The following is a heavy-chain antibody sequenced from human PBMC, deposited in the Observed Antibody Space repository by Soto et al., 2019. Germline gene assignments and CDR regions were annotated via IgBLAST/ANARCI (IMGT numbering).Heavy chain of an antibody. D-gene: IGHD3-22*01. J-gene: IGHJ4*02. CDR3: SRYNLRFYYDSSGSQPDDY. V-gene: IGHV3-30-3*01. CDR1: GFTFSSYA. CDR2: ISYDGSNK. Sequence: GGSLRLSCAASGFTFSSYAMHWVRQAPGKGLEWVAVISYDGSNKYYADSVKGRFTISRGNSKNTLYLQMNSLRAEDTAVYYCSRYNLRFYYDSSGSQPDDYWGQGTLVTVSS.